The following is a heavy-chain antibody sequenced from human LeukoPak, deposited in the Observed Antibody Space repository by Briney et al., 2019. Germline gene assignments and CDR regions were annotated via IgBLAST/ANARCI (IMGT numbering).Heavy chain of an antibody. D-gene: IGHD1-1*01. J-gene: IGHJ4*02. CDR1: GFTFSSYA. V-gene: IGHV3-23*01. CDR3: AKDVKTMTDLDS. Sequence: PGGSLRLSCAASGFTFSSYAMSWVRQPPGQGLEWVSGISGGTTSTYYADSVKGRFTISRDNSKNILYLQMNSLRAEDTAVYYCAKDVKTMTDLDSWGQGTLVTVSS. CDR2: ISGGTTST.